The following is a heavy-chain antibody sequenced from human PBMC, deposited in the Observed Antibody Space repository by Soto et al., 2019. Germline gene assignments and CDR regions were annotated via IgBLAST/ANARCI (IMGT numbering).Heavy chain of an antibody. CDR1: GCSISSGDYY. CDR2: IYYSGST. V-gene: IGHV4-30-4*01. CDR3: AREFPEGYYFDY. Sequence: SEALSLSCPVSGCSISSGDYYWSWIRQPPGKGLEWIGYIYYSGSTYYNPSLKSRVTISVDTSKNQFSLKLSSVTAADTAVYYCAREFPEGYYFDYWGQGTLVTVSS. J-gene: IGHJ4*02.